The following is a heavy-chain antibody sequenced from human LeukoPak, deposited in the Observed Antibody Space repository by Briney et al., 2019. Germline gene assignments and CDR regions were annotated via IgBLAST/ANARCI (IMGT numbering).Heavy chain of an antibody. CDR1: GFTFSSHA. CDR2: IGGSGKNT. J-gene: IGHJ4*02. Sequence: PGGYLRLSCAASGFTFSSHAMSWVRQAPGKGLEWVSSIGGSGKNTFYADAVKGRFTISRDNSKDTLYLQMNSLRAEDTAVYYCAKDLETINPTMDWGQGTLVTVSS. D-gene: IGHD3-10*01. CDR3: AKDLETINPTMD. V-gene: IGHV3-23*01.